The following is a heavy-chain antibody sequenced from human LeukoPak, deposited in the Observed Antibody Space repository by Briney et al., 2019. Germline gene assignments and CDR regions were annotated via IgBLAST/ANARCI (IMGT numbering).Heavy chain of an antibody. CDR3: AKDYGTTGYYRGGFFDY. J-gene: IGHJ4*02. Sequence: PGGSLRLSCAASGFTFSHTGIHWDRQAPGKGLEWVALIYYDGSNQFYADSVKGRFTISRDNSKNTVFLHLNSLRDEDTAVYFCAKDYGTTGYYRGGFFDYWGQGALVTVSS. CDR2: IYYDGSNQ. V-gene: IGHV3-33*06. D-gene: IGHD2-15*01. CDR1: GFTFSHTG.